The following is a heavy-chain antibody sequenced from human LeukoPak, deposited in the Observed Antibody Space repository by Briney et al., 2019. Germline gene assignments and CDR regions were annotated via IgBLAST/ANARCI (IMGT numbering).Heavy chain of an antibody. Sequence: GASVKVSCKVSGYTLTELSMHWVRQAPGQGLEWMGWINPNSGGTNYAQKFQGRVTMTRDTSISTAYMELSRLRSDDTAVYYCARAGPVPYYDFWSGYPSFSDYWGQGTLVTVSS. J-gene: IGHJ4*02. CDR3: ARAGPVPYYDFWSGYPSFSDY. D-gene: IGHD3-3*01. CDR1: GYTLTELS. V-gene: IGHV1-2*02. CDR2: INPNSGGT.